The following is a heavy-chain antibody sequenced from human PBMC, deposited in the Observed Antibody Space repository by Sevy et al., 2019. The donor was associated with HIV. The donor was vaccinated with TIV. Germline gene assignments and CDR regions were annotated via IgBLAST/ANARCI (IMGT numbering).Heavy chain of an antibody. D-gene: IGHD2-2*01. CDR1: GGFVTSTSYY. CDR2: IYNSGST. CDR3: ARRYCSSTSCYVPGDYGMDV. J-gene: IGHJ6*02. V-gene: IGHV4-39*01. Sequence: SETLSLTCTVSGGFVTSTSYYWAWIRQSPGKGLEWIGSIYNSGSTYYNPSLKSRVTISVHTSKNQFSLKLSSVTAADTAVYYCARRYCSSTSCYVPGDYGMDVWVQGTTVTVSS.